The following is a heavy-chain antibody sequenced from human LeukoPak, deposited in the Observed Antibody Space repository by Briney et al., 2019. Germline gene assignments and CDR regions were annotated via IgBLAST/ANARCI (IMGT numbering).Heavy chain of an antibody. J-gene: IGHJ4*02. CDR3: ARDLEIGSSSYYFDY. D-gene: IGHD3-3*01. V-gene: IGHV3-33*01. Sequence: PGGSLRLSCAASGFTFSTYGMHWVRRAPGKGLEWVAAIWYDGSNKYYADSVRGRFTISRDNFKNTLYLQMNSLRAEDTAVYYCARDLEIGSSSYYFDYWGQGTLVTVSS. CDR1: GFTFSTYG. CDR2: IWYDGSNK.